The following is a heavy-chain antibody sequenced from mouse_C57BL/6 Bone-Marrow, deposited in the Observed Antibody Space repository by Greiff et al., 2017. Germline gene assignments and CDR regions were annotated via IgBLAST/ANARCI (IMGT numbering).Heavy chain of an antibody. J-gene: IGHJ1*03. V-gene: IGHV1-66*01. CDR1: GYSFTSYY. D-gene: IGHD1-1*01. CDR2: IYPGSGNT. Sequence: VQLQQSGPELVKPGASVKISCKASGYSFTSYYIHWVKQRPGQGLEWIGWIYPGSGNTKYNEKFKGKATLTADTSSSTAYMQLSSLTSEDSAVYYCASWYYGSSWYFDVWGTGTTVTVFS. CDR3: ASWYYGSSWYFDV.